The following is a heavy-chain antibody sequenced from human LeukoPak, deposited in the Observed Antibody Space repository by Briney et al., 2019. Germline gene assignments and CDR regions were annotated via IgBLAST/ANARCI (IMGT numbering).Heavy chain of an antibody. V-gene: IGHV3-9*01. Sequence: PGGSLRLSCAVSGFTFDDYAMHWVRQAPGKGLEWVSGISWNSGSIGYADSVKGRFTISRDNAKNSLYLQMNSLRAEDTAVYYCARDGGRAVAGPFDPWGQGTLVTVSS. CDR2: ISWNSGSI. CDR1: GFTFDDYA. J-gene: IGHJ5*02. D-gene: IGHD6-19*01. CDR3: ARDGGRAVAGPFDP.